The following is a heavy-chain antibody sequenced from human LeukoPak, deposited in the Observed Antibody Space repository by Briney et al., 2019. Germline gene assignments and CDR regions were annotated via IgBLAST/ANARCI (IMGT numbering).Heavy chain of an antibody. Sequence: SETLSLTCAVSGGSISSGGYSWSWIRQPPGTGLEWIGYIYHSGSTYYNPSLKSRVTISVDTSKNQFSLKLSSVTAADTAVYYCARQVGGSSWYLDYWGQGTLVTVSS. CDR1: GGSISSGGYS. CDR2: IYHSGST. V-gene: IGHV4-30-2*05. J-gene: IGHJ4*02. D-gene: IGHD6-13*01. CDR3: ARQVGGSSWYLDY.